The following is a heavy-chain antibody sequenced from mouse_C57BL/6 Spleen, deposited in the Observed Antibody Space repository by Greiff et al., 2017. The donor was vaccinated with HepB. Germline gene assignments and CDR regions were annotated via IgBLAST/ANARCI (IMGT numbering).Heavy chain of an antibody. D-gene: IGHD1-1*01. CDR1: GYTFTDYN. V-gene: IGHV1-22*01. J-gene: IGHJ2*01. CDR3: AKTYYYGSSSFDY. CDR2: INPNNGGT. Sequence: EVQLQQSGPELVKPGASVKMSCKASGYTFTDYNMHWVKQSHGKSLEWIGYINPNNGGTSYNQKFKGKATLTVNKSSSTAYMELRSLTSEDSAVYYCAKTYYYGSSSFDYWGQGTTLTVSS.